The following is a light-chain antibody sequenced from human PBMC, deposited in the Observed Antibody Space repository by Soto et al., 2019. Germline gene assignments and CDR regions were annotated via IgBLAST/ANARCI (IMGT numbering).Light chain of an antibody. V-gene: IGKV1-5*03. CDR2: KAS. J-gene: IGKJ3*01. Sequence: DIQMTQSPSTLSASVGDRVTITCRASQTINAWLAWYQQKPGKAPRLLIYKASTLESGVPSRFSGSGFGTEFTLTISSLQPDDFATYYGQQYNTGSFTCGPGAKVDIK. CDR3: QQYNTGSFT. CDR1: QTINAW.